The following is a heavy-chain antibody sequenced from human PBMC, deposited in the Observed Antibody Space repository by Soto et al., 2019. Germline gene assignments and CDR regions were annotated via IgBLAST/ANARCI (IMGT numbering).Heavy chain of an antibody. CDR3: ARVRSAISQRTAFDY. D-gene: IGHD1-1*01. V-gene: IGHV4-31*03. CDR1: GGSISSGGYY. J-gene: IGHJ4*02. CDR2: IYYSGST. Sequence: QVQLQESGPGLVKPSQTLSLTCTVSGGSISSGGYYWSWIRQHPGKGLEWIGYIYYSGSTYYNPSLKSRVTISVDTSKNQFSLKLSSVTAADTAVYYCARVRSAISQRTAFDYWGQGTLVTVSS.